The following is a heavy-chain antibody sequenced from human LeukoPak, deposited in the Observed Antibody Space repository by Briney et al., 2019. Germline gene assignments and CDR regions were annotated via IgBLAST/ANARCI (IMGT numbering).Heavy chain of an antibody. CDR2: ISSSSSTI. J-gene: IGHJ6*03. D-gene: IGHD1-26*01. CDR3: ARVRPPWELVYYYYYMDV. Sequence: PGGSLRLSCAASGFTFSTYDMNWVRQAPGKGLEWVSYISSSSSTIYYADSVKGRFTISRDNAKNSLYLQMNSLRAEDTAVYYCARVRPPWELVYYYYYMDVWGKGTTVTVSS. CDR1: GFTFSTYD. V-gene: IGHV3-48*01.